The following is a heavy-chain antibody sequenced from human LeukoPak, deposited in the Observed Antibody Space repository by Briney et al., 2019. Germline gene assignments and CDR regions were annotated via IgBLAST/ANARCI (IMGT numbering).Heavy chain of an antibody. CDR1: GYTFTSYD. D-gene: IGHD6-19*01. V-gene: IGHV1-8*01. Sequence: ASVKVSCKASGYTFTSYDINWVRQATGQGLEWMGWMNPNSGNTGYAQKFQGRVTMTRNTSISTAYMELSSLRSEDTAVYYCARGTTQPRRGRWLTRGYYYYYGMDVWGQGTTVTVSS. CDR3: ARGTTQPRRGRWLTRGYYYYYGMDV. CDR2: MNPNSGNT. J-gene: IGHJ6*02.